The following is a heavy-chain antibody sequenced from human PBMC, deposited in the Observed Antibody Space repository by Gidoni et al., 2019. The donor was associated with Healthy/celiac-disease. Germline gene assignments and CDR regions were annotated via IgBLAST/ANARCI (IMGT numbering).Heavy chain of an antibody. CDR1: GFTFRSYA. V-gene: IGHV3-30-3*01. CDR3: ARDDSTVTTFGAFDI. Sequence: QVQLLHSGGGVVKPRWSLRPSCAVSGFTFRSYAMHWVRQAPGKGLEWVAVISYDGSNKYYADSVKGRFTISRDNSKNTLYLQMNSLRAEDTAVYYCARDDSTVTTFGAFDIWGQGTMVTVSS. D-gene: IGHD4-4*01. CDR2: ISYDGSNK. J-gene: IGHJ3*02.